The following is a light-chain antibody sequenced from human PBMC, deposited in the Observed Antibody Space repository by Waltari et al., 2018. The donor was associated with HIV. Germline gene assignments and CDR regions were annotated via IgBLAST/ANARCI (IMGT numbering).Light chain of an antibody. Sequence: QSALTQPRSVSGSPGQSVTISCTGTSSDVGVYNFVSWYQQHPGKAPKLMIYDVSKRPSGVPDRFSGAKSGNTASLTISGVQAEDEADYYCCSYAGSYPVVFGGGTKLTVL. CDR1: SSDVGVYNF. CDR3: CSYAGSYPVV. J-gene: IGLJ2*01. CDR2: DVS. V-gene: IGLV2-11*01.